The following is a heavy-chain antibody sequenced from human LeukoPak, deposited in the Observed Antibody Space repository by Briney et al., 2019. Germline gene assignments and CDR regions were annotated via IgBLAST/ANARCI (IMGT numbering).Heavy chain of an antibody. CDR2: IKRDGRI. D-gene: IGHD3-22*01. CDR3: ARAPSEIGGYYPEYFRH. Sequence: GGFLRLSCAASGFTFSSYWMHWVRQAPGKGLVWVSRIKRDGRINYADSVKGRFTISRDNAKNTLSLQMNSLRAEDTGVYYCARAPSEIGGYYPEYFRHWGQGTLV. V-gene: IGHV3-74*01. CDR1: GFTFSSYW. J-gene: IGHJ1*01.